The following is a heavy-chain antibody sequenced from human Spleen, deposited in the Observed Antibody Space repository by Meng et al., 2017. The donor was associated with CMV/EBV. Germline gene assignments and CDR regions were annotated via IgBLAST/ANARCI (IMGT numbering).Heavy chain of an antibody. CDR2: ISGYNGDT. V-gene: IGHV1-18*01. CDR3: AREMPSYGGSYYDDY. J-gene: IGHJ4*02. CDR1: GYTFTTYS. D-gene: IGHD1-26*01. Sequence: ASVKVSCKASGYTFTTYSITWVRQAPGQGLEWMGWISGYNGDTRYAQKLQGRVTMTTDTSTSTAYMELRSLRSDDTALYYCAREMPSYGGSYYDDYWGQGTLVTVSS.